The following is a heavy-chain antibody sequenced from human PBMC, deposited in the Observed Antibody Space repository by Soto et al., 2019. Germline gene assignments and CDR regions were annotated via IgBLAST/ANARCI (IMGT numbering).Heavy chain of an antibody. Sequence: ASVKVSCKASGYTFTSYGISWVRQAPGQGLEWMGWISAYNGNTNYAQKLQGRVTMTTDTSTSTAYMELRSLRSNDTAVYYCARDSSQHSSLTGEIHFDYWGQGTLVTVSS. J-gene: IGHJ4*02. CDR2: ISAYNGNT. CDR1: GYTFTSYG. CDR3: ARDSSQHSSLTGEIHFDY. V-gene: IGHV1-18*01. D-gene: IGHD3-9*01.